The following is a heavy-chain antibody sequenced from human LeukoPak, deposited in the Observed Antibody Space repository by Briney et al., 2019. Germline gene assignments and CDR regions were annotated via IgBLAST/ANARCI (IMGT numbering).Heavy chain of an antibody. CDR2: ISGSSDTT. Sequence: GGSLRLSCTASRFTFSTYAMSWVRQAPGKGLEWVSCISGSSDTTYYTGSVKGRFTISRDNSKNALYLQMSSLRAEDTAVYYCAKSQRNDQQVVQRIDYWGQGTLVTVSS. J-gene: IGHJ4*02. V-gene: IGHV3-23*01. CDR3: AKSQRNDQQVVQRIDY. CDR1: RFTFSTYA. D-gene: IGHD2-2*01.